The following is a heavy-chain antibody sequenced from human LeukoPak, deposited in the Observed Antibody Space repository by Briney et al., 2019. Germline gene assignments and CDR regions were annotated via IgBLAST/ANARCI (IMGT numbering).Heavy chain of an antibody. Sequence: GGSLRLSCAASGFTVSSNYMSWVRQAPGKGPEWVAVMSYGGQNERYADSVKGRFTISRDNSKNTLYLQMNSLRAEDTAVYYCASVRIVLMVYAIRSFDPWGQGTLVTVSS. CDR1: GFTVSSNY. J-gene: IGHJ5*02. D-gene: IGHD2-8*01. CDR2: MSYGGQN. CDR3: ASVRIVLMVYAIRSFDP. V-gene: IGHV3-30*03.